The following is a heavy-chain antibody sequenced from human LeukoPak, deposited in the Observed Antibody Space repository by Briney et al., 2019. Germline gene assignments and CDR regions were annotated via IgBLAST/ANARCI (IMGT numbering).Heavy chain of an antibody. CDR3: ARCPYGSGSYLFGGSSYYMDV. D-gene: IGHD3-10*01. V-gene: IGHV1-18*01. Sequence: ASVKVSCKTSGYTFTSYNLNWVRQAPEQGLEWMGLISTYNGNTNYAQRFQGRVTMTTDTSTNTAYMELRSLRSDDTAVYYCARCPYGSGSYLFGGSSYYMDVWGKGTTVTVSS. CDR2: ISTYNGNT. J-gene: IGHJ6*03. CDR1: GYTFTSYN.